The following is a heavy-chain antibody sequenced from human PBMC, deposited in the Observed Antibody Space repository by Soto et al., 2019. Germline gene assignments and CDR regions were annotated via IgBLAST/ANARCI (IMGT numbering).Heavy chain of an antibody. CDR2: ISSSGST. CDR1: GGSISSYY. D-gene: IGHD1-1*01. V-gene: IGHV4-59*13. CDR3: ARLAPRDGDPKTVRAFDI. Sequence: VQLQESGPGLVKPSETLSLTCTVSGGSISSYYWSWIRQPPGEGLEWIAYISSSGSTRYNPSLRSRVTISLDTSKNLFSLRSSSVTAADTAVYYCARLAPRDGDPKTVRAFDIWGQGTMVTVSS. J-gene: IGHJ3*02.